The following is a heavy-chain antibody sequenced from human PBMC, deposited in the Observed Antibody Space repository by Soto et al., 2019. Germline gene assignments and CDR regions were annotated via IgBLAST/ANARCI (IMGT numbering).Heavy chain of an antibody. J-gene: IGHJ5*02. CDR3: ASSKMGLISVLET. Sequence: SETLSLTCNVSGDSIRSYFWSWIRQPPGKGLEWIGYIPYSGGPTYNPSLKSRVTISIDTSKKQFSLRMTSVTAADTAVYYCASSKMGLISVLETWGQGTLVTVSS. D-gene: IGHD2-8*01. CDR1: GDSIRSYF. CDR2: IPYSGGP. V-gene: IGHV4-59*01.